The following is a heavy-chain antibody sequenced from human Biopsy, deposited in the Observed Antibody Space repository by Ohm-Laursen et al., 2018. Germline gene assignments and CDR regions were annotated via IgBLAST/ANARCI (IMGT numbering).Heavy chain of an antibody. D-gene: IGHD1-26*01. CDR2: IIPMFGTA. Sequence: SVKVSCKASGYSFTSYYMHWARQAPGQGLEWMGGIIPMFGTANYAQMFQGRVTISADESTSTSYMELSSLTTEDTAIYYCARGPHSGSHSCFDYWGRGTLVTVSS. CDR1: GYSFTSYY. CDR3: ARGPHSGSHSCFDY. J-gene: IGHJ4*02. V-gene: IGHV1-69*13.